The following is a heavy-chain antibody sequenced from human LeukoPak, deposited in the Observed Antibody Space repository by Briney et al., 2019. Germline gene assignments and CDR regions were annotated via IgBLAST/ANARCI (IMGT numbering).Heavy chain of an antibody. CDR2: INPKSGGT. CDR1: GNSFTGYY. CDR3: AREGDDTSGYGWGNWFDP. J-gene: IGHJ5*02. Sequence: VASVKVSCKTSGNSFTGYYVHWLRQAPGQGLQWMGWINPKSGGTNYAQKFQGRVTMTRDTSITTAYMELSRLRSDDTAVYYCAREGDDTSGYGWGNWFDPWGQGTLVTVSS. V-gene: IGHV1-2*02. D-gene: IGHD3-22*01.